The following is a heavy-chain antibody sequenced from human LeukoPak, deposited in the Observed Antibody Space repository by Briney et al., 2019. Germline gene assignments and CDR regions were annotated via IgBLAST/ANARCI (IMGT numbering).Heavy chain of an antibody. CDR2: ISSSSSTI. CDR1: GFTFSSYS. V-gene: IGHV3-48*01. CDR3: ARDQRTTVVTDLDY. J-gene: IGHJ4*02. D-gene: IGHD4-23*01. Sequence: PGGSLRLSCAASGFTFSSYSMNWVRQAPRKGLEWVSYISSSSSTIYYADSVKGRFTISRDNAKNSLYLQMNSLRAEDTAVYYCARDQRTTVVTDLDYWGQGTLVTVSS.